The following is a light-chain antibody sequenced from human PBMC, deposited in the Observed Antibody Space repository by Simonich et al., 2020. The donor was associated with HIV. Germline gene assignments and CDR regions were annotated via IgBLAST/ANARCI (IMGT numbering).Light chain of an antibody. V-gene: IGKV4-1*01. CDR1: RTILSSSNNKNY. CDR2: WAS. J-gene: IGKJ5*01. CDR3: QQYYSAPIT. Sequence: DIVMTQSPDSLAVSLGERATINCKSSRTILSSSNNKNYLACYQQKPGLPPKLLIYWASTRESGVPYRFSSSGSGTDFTLTISSLQAEDVAVYYCQQYYSAPITFGQGTRLEI.